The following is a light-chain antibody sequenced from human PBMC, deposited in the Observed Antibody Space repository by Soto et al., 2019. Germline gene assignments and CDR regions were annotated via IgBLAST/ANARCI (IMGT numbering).Light chain of an antibody. J-gene: IGKJ4*01. CDR1: QSISTY. Sequence: EIVLTQSPATLSLSPGEIATLSCRASQSISTYLDWYQQKPGQAPRLIIYDVSKRAAGVPARFSGSGSGTHFTRTISSLEPEDFAVYYCQQRSNWPPGLTFGGGTKVEI. V-gene: IGKV3-11*01. CDR2: DVS. CDR3: QQRSNWPPGLT.